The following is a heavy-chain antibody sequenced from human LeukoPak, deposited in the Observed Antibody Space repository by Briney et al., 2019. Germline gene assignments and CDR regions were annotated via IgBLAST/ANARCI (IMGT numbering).Heavy chain of an antibody. D-gene: IGHD2-2*01. J-gene: IGHJ4*02. CDR3: ARHKCSSTSCPFGY. Sequence: SETLSLTCTVSGGSISSYYWSWIRQPPGKGLEWIGYIYYSGSTNYNPSLKSRVTISVDTSKNQFSLKLSSVTAADTAVYYCARHKCSSTSCPFGYWGQGTLVTVSS. V-gene: IGHV4-59*08. CDR2: IYYSGST. CDR1: GGSISSYY.